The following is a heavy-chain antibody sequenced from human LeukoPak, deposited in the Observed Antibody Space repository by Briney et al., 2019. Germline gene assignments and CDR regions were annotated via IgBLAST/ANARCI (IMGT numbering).Heavy chain of an antibody. Sequence: GGSLRLSCAASGFTFSSHVMTWVRQAPGKGLEWVSGINSDGSSTSYADSVKGRFTISRDNAKNTLYLQMNSLRAEDTAVYYCARVGGYCSSTSCYFDAFDIWGQGTMVTVSS. CDR1: GFTFSSHV. D-gene: IGHD2-2*01. J-gene: IGHJ3*02. V-gene: IGHV3-74*01. CDR3: ARVGGYCSSTSCYFDAFDI. CDR2: INSDGSST.